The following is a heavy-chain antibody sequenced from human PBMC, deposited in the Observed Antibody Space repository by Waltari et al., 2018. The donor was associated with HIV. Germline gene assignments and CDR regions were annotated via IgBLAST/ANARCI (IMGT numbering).Heavy chain of an antibody. D-gene: IGHD3-3*01. J-gene: IGHJ4*02. Sequence: PLFQSGGGLLQSGGALTLPCGGPGLGFRYYHTIGFRQGPGKGLEWVSAIGGGGDRSYYVDSVKGRFTISRDNSKNTLCLQMNGLRAEDTAVYYCVKGGGYYDSTGNVPFDYWGQGSLVTVSS. CDR1: GLGFRYYH. CDR2: IGGGGDRS. CDR3: VKGGGYYDSTGNVPFDY. V-gene: IGHV3-23*01.